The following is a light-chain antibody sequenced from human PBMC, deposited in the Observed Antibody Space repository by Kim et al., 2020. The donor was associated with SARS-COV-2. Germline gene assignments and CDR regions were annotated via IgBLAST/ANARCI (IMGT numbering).Light chain of an antibody. V-gene: IGLV6-57*01. CDR2: GDD. Sequence: NFMLTQPHSVSESPGKTVTISCTRSSGSIASNYVQWYQQRPGSSPTTVIYGDDQRPSGVPDRFSGSIDSSANSASLTISSLKTVDEADYYCQSYDNYNQVFGGGTQLTVL. CDR1: SGSIASNY. J-gene: IGLJ3*02. CDR3: QSYDNYNQV.